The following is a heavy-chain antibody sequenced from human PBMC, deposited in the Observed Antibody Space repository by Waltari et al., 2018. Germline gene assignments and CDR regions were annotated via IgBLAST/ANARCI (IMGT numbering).Heavy chain of an antibody. J-gene: IGHJ3*02. V-gene: IGHV3-30-3*01. CDR1: GFTFSSYA. CDR2: ISYDGSNQ. D-gene: IGHD6-13*01. CDR3: ARDQQGDAFDI. Sequence: QVQLVESGGGVVQPGRSLRLSCAASGFTFSSYAMHWVRQAPGKGLEWVAVISYDGSNQYYADSVKGRFTISRDNSKNTLYLQMNSLRAEDTAVYYCARDQQGDAFDIWGQGTMVTVSS.